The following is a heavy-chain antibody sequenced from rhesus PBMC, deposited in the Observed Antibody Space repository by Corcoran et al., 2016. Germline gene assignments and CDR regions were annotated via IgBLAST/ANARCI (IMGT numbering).Heavy chain of an antibody. Sequence: QVQLGQSGAEVKKPGSSVTVSCWTSGYTFTDYYITWVRQALGQGLEWMGEINTKADGAYFAQKFQGRIIMTRDTSTSTADMKLTSLTSEDTAIYYCIRGGYGTVVDYWGQGVLVTVSS. CDR1: GYTFTDYY. CDR2: INTKADGA. V-gene: IGHV1-138*01. D-gene: IGHD4-29*01. CDR3: IRGGYGTVVDY. J-gene: IGHJ4*01.